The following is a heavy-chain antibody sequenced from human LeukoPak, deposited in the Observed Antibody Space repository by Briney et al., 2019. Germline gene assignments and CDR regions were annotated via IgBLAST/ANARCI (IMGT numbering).Heavy chain of an antibody. Sequence: GGSLRLSRAASLFTFSSYAIHWVCEAPGKGLWRGSVLSYDGRNKYYADSVKGRFTISRDNSKKTLYLQMNSLRAEDTAGYYCASLNYGRNSDRGGAFDIWGQGTMVTVSS. CDR2: LSYDGRNK. CDR1: LFTFSSYA. CDR3: ASLNYGRNSDRGGAFDI. V-gene: IGHV3-30*04. J-gene: IGHJ3*02. D-gene: IGHD4-23*01.